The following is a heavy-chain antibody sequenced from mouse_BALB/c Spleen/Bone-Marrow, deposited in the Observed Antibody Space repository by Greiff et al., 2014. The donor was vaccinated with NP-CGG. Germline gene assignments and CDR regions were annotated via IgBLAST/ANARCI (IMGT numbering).Heavy chain of an antibody. CDR3: AKQYGNSDWYFDV. CDR1: GLSFTDYV. Sequence: QVQLQQSGPGLVAPSQSLSITCTVSGLSFTDYVISWIRQPPGKGLEWLGIIWGGGSTYYNPALKSRLTISKDNSRSQVFLKMNSLQTDDTAMYYCAKQYGNSDWYFDVWGAGTTVAVSS. J-gene: IGHJ1*01. V-gene: IGHV2-6-5*01. CDR2: IWGGGST. D-gene: IGHD2-1*01.